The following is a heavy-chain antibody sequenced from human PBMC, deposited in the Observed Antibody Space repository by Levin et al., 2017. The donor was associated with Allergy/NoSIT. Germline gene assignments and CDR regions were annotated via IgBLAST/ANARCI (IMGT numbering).Heavy chain of an antibody. Sequence: SETLSLTCAVSDYSISSGYYWAWIRQTPGKGLEWIGSIYHSGITYYNPSLKSRVTISVDTSTNQFSLKLSSVTAADTAVYYCARESAYGSGSYYNYWGRETLVTVSS. CDR1: DYSISSGYY. V-gene: IGHV4-38-2*02. CDR3: ARESAYGSGSYYNY. D-gene: IGHD3-10*01. CDR2: IYHSGIT. J-gene: IGHJ4*02.